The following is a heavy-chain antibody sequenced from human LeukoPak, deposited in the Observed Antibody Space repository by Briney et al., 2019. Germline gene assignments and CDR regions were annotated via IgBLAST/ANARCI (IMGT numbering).Heavy chain of an antibody. Sequence: SETLSLTCIVSGDSITRNTYHWGWVRQPPGKGLEWIGTIYYRGSIYYNQSLRGRVALSVDTSKNQFSLKLTSVTAADTAVYYCGRLNTDWGFLFDSWGQGTLVTVSS. CDR2: IYYRGSI. D-gene: IGHD7-27*01. CDR3: GRLNTDWGFLFDS. J-gene: IGHJ4*02. V-gene: IGHV4-39*01. CDR1: GDSITRNTYH.